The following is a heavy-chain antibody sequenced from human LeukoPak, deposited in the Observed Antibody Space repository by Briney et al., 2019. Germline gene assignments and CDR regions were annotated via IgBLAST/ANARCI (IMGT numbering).Heavy chain of an antibody. CDR3: ASSGERYYFDY. CDR1: GATFSSYA. D-gene: IGHD7-27*01. CDR2: IIPIFGTA. Sequence: ASGKVSCNASGATFSSYAISWVRQAPGQGLGWMGMIIPIFGTANYAQKFQGRVTITTDESTSTAYMELSSLRSEDTAVYYCASSGERYYFDYWGQGTLVTVSS. J-gene: IGHJ4*02. V-gene: IGHV1-69*05.